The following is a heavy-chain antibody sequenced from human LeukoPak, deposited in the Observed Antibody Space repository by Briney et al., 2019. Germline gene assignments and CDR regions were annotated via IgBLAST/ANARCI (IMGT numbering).Heavy chain of an antibody. CDR2: INPTGSST. V-gene: IGHV1-46*01. Sequence: ASVKVSCKASRFTLTNYYMHWVRQAPGQGLEWMGLINPTGSSTNYAQKFRGRVTMTRDTSTSTVYMELSSLRSEDTAVYYCAREESGGFFDYRGQGTLVTVSS. CDR3: AREESGGFFDY. CDR1: RFTLTNYY. D-gene: IGHD2-8*02. J-gene: IGHJ4*02.